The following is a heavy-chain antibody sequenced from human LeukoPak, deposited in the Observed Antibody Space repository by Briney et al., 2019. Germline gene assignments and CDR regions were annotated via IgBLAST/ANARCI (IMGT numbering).Heavy chain of an antibody. CDR2: IIPIFGTA. J-gene: IGHJ4*02. D-gene: IGHD6-19*01. Sequence: GASAKVSCKASGGTFSSYAISWVRQAPGQGLEWMGGIIPIFGTANYAQKFQGRVTITADESTSTAYMELSSLRSEDTAVYYCARVSGIAVAGTQPVYYFDYWGQGTLVTVSS. CDR1: GGTFSSYA. V-gene: IGHV1-69*13. CDR3: ARVSGIAVAGTQPVYYFDY.